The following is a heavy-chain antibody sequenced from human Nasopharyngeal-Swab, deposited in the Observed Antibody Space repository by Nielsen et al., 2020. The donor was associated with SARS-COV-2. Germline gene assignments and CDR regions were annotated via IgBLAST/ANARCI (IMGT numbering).Heavy chain of an antibody. V-gene: IGHV4-39*07. J-gene: IGHJ6*02. CDR2: IYYSGST. D-gene: IGHD6-13*01. Sequence: SETLSLTCTVSGGSISSSSYYWGWIRQPPGKGLEWIGSIYYSGSTYYNPSLKSRVTISVDTSKNQFSRKLSSVTAADTAVYYCVGSSWYGDYYYYYGMDVWGQGTTVTVSS. CDR1: GGSISSSSYY. CDR3: VGSSWYGDYYYYYGMDV.